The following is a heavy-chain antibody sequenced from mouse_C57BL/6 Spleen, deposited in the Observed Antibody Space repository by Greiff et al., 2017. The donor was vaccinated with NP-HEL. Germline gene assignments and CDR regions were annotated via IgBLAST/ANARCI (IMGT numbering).Heavy chain of an antibody. CDR2: ISYSGST. CDR3: ARADYYGSNWYFDV. Sequence: DVKLQESGPGMVKPSQSLSLTCTVTGYSITSGYDWHWIRHFPGNKLEWMGYISYSGSTNYNPSLKSRISITHDTSKNHFFLKLNSVTTEDTATYYCARADYYGSNWYFDVWGTGTTVTVSS. J-gene: IGHJ1*03. V-gene: IGHV3-1*01. CDR1: GYSITSGYD. D-gene: IGHD1-1*01.